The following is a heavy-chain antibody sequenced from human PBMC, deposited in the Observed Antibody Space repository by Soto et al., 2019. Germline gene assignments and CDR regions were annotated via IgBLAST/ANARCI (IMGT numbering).Heavy chain of an antibody. Sequence: PGGSLSLSCTASGFTFSIYAMSWVGQAPGKGLEWVSAISGSGGSTYCADSVKGRFTISRDNSKNTLYLQMNSLRAEDTAVYYCAKGGYYDSLGPNWGQGTLVTVSS. CDR3: AKGGYYDSLGPN. CDR2: ISGSGGST. J-gene: IGHJ4*02. CDR1: GFTFSIYA. D-gene: IGHD3-22*01. V-gene: IGHV3-23*01.